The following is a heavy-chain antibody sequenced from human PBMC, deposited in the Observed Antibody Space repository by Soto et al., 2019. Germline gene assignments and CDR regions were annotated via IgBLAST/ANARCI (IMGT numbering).Heavy chain of an antibody. V-gene: IGHV1-18*01. Sequence: ASVKVSCKASGYTFTSYGISWVRQAPGQGLEWMGWISAYNGNTNYAQKLQGRVTMTTDTSTSTAYMELRSLRSDDTAVYYCARDTPRCSSTSCYGNFDYWGQGTLVTVSS. CDR3: ARDTPRCSSTSCYGNFDY. CDR2: ISAYNGNT. CDR1: GYTFTSYG. J-gene: IGHJ4*02. D-gene: IGHD2-2*01.